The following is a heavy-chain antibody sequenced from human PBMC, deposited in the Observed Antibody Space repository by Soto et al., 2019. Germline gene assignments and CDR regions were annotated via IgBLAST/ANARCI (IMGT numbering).Heavy chain of an antibody. Sequence: PGGSLRLSCAASGFTFNNYGMHWVRQAPGKGLEWVAVIWNDGNGYYYANSVKGRFTISRDNSKNTLYLQMSSLRVEDTAVYYCARRQISPPTRGAASARGGMDVWGQGTTVTVS. V-gene: IGHV3-33*01. CDR2: IWNDGNGY. D-gene: IGHD6-13*01. CDR3: ARRQISPPTRGAASARGGMDV. J-gene: IGHJ6*02. CDR1: GFTFNNYG.